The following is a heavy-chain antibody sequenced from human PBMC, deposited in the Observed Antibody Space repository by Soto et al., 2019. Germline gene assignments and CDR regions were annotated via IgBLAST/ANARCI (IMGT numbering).Heavy chain of an antibody. Sequence: GGSLRLSCVASGFTFSNYAMNWVRQAPGKGLEWVAVISYDGSNKYYADSVKGRITISRDNSRNTLYLQMNNLRAEDTAMYYCARDLGNNYGSFAYWGQGTLAT. D-gene: IGHD4-17*01. CDR1: GFTFSNYA. CDR3: ARDLGNNYGSFAY. CDR2: ISYDGSNK. V-gene: IGHV3-30-3*01. J-gene: IGHJ4*02.